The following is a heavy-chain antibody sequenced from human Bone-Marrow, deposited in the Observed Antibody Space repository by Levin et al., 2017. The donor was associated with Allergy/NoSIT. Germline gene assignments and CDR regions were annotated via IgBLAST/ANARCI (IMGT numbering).Heavy chain of an antibody. CDR1: GFTFRNYA. V-gene: IGHV3-23*01. J-gene: IGHJ4*02. CDR2: ISGSGTGT. Sequence: PSQTLSLTCAASGFTFRNYAITWVRQAPGKGLEWVSTISGSGTGTYFADSVKGRFTISRDNSKNTLYLQMNSLRAEDTGVYYCAKDRSGSRSKGDLDYWGQGTLVTVSS. D-gene: IGHD3-3*01. CDR3: AKDRSGSRSKGDLDY.